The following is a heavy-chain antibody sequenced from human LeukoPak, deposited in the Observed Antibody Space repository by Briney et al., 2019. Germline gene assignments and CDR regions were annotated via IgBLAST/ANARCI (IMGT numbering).Heavy chain of an antibody. CDR3: ARGRSDGYCSSSSCIYDY. CDR2: ISAYNGNT. D-gene: IGHD2-2*03. Sequence: GASVKVSCKASGYTFTSYGISWVRQAPGQGLEWMGWISAYNGNTNYAQKFQGRVTMTRNTSISTAYMELSSLRSEDTAVYYCARGRSDGYCSSSSCIYDYWGQGTLVTVSS. V-gene: IGHV1-18*01. J-gene: IGHJ4*02. CDR1: GYTFTSYG.